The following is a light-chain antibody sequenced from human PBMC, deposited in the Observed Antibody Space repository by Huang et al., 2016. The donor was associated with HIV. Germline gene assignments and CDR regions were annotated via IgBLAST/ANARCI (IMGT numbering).Light chain of an antibody. CDR2: DAH. V-gene: IGKV3-15*01. CDR3: QQYNGWPWT. CDR1: GSLRGN. Sequence: ILLTQSPVTLSAFPGDNVTFSCRASGSLRGNVAWFQQRRGQSPRLLIYDAHIRQDDVPDRFRGNGCGTEFTLTIAGLQSEDFALYFCQQYNGWPWTVGQGTKVEV. J-gene: IGKJ1*01.